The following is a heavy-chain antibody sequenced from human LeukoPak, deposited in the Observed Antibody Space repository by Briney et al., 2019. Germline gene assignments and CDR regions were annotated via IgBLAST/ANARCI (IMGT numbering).Heavy chain of an antibody. CDR3: ARGPSYYYGSGSYYNIWFDP. Sequence: SVKVSCKASGGTFSSYAISWVRQAPGQGLEWMGGIIPIFGIANYAQKFQGRVTITADESTSTAYMELSSLRSEDTAVYYCARGPSYYYGSGSYYNIWFDPWGQGTLVTVSS. CDR1: GGTFSSYA. J-gene: IGHJ5*02. D-gene: IGHD3-10*01. CDR2: IIPIFGIA. V-gene: IGHV1-69*01.